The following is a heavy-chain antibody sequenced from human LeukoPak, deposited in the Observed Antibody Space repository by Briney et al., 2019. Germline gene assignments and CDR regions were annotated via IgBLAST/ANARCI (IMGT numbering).Heavy chain of an antibody. CDR2: IGTTSGAI. CDR3: ARFRTWGDKAFDY. V-gene: IGHV3-48*01. J-gene: IGHJ4*02. D-gene: IGHD2-21*02. Sequence: GRSLRLSCAASGFTFNAFGMNWVRQAPGKGLEWVSYIGTTSGAIYYADSVKGRFTISRDSAKNSLYLQMNSLRAEDTAVYYCARFRTWGDKAFDYWGQGTLVTVSS. CDR1: GFTFNAFG.